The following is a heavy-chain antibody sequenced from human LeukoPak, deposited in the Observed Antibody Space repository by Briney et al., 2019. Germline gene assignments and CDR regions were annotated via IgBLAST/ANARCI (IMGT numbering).Heavy chain of an antibody. D-gene: IGHD4-11*01. J-gene: IGHJ4*02. CDR2: IYPGDSGT. CDR1: GYSFTSYW. V-gene: IGHV5-51*01. Sequence: GESLKISCKGSGYSFTSYWIGWVRQMPGKGLEWMGIIYPGDSGTRYSPSFQDQVAISADESISTAYLQWSSLKASDTAMYYCARRTTVIDYWGQGTLVTVSS. CDR3: ARRTTVIDY.